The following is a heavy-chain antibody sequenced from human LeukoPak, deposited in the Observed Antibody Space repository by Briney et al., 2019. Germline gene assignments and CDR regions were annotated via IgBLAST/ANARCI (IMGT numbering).Heavy chain of an antibody. J-gene: IGHJ4*02. D-gene: IGHD5-12*01. V-gene: IGHV3-21*01. CDR1: GFTFSNAW. Sequence: GGSLRLSCAASGFTFSNAWMSWVRQAPGKGLEWVSSISSGSSYIYYADSVKGRFTISRDNAKNSLYLQMNSLRAEDTAVYYCARVEYSGWNLEYWGQGTLVTVSS. CDR2: ISSGSSYI. CDR3: ARVEYSGWNLEY.